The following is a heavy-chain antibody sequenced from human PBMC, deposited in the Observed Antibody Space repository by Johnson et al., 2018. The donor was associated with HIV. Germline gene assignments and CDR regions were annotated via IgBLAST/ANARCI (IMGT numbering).Heavy chain of an antibody. CDR3: ARRSGTWDAFDV. CDR1: GFTFDDYD. CDR2: IHWNAGNT. J-gene: IGHJ3*01. D-gene: IGHD1-26*01. V-gene: IGHV3-20*04. Sequence: VQLVESGGGLVQPGGSLRLSCAASGFTFDDYDMTWVRQAPGKGLEWVSGIHWNAGNTGYVDSVKGRFTISRDNAKNSLYLQMNSLRAEDTALYYCARRSGTWDAFDVWGQGTLVTVSS.